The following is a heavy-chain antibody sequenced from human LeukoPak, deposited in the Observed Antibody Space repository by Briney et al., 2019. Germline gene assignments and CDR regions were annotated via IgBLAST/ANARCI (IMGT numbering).Heavy chain of an antibody. CDR3: ARFYDY. J-gene: IGHJ4*02. CDR1: GGSISSGSYY. CDR2: IYTSGST. Sequence: PSETLSLTCTVSGGSISSGSYYWSWIRQPAGKGLEWIGRIYTSGSTNYNPSLKSRVTISVDTSKNHFSLKLSSVTAADTAVYYCARFYDYWGQGTLVTVSS. V-gene: IGHV4-61*02.